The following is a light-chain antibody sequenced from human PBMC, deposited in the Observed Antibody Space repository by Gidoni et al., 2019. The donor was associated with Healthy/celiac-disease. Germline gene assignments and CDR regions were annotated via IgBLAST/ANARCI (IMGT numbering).Light chain of an antibody. CDR3: QQFNSDPLT. CDR1: QGISSA. CDR2: DAS. V-gene: IGKV1-13*02. Sequence: AIPLTQSPSSLSASVGDRVTITCRASQGISSALAWYQQKPGKAPKLLIYDASSLESGVPSRFSGSGSGTDFTLTISSRQPEDFATYYCQQFNSDPLTFGGGTKVEIK. J-gene: IGKJ4*01.